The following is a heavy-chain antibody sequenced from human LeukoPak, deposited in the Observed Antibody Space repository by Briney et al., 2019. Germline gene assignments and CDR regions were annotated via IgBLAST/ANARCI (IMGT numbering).Heavy chain of an antibody. J-gene: IGHJ5*02. V-gene: IGHV4-61*02. CDR3: ARDNRYCNGGYCSNWFDP. Sequence: PSETLSLTCTVSGDSISSDDYYWSWIRQPAGKGLEWIGRFSASGNSNYNPSLKSRLTISVDRSKNQFSLKLTSVTAADTAVYYYARDNRYCNGGYCSNWFDPWGQGTLVTVSS. CDR1: GDSISSDDYY. CDR2: FSASGNS. D-gene: IGHD2-15*01.